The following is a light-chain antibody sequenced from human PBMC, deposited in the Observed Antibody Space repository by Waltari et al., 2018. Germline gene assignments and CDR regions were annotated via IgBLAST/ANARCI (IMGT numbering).Light chain of an antibody. CDR2: DAS. Sequence: VVLTQSPATLSVSPGESAIISCRASQSVSSNLAWYQQKPGQAPRLLIYDASTRPTSIPAKFRGSGSGTEFTLTINSLQSEDSATYYCQQYNRWPPITFGQGTRLEIK. CDR1: QSVSSN. V-gene: IGKV3-15*01. CDR3: QQYNRWPPIT. J-gene: IGKJ5*01.